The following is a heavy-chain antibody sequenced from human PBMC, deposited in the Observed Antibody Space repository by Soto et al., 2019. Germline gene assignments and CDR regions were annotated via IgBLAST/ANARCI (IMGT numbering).Heavy chain of an antibody. CDR2: INPSGGST. J-gene: IGHJ4*02. V-gene: IGHV1-46*01. D-gene: IGHD6-19*01. CDR1: GYTFTSHY. CDR3: ARVESSGWSTGDY. Sequence: ASVKVSRKASGYTFTSHYIHLVRQPPGQGLEWMGIINPSGGSTSYAQKFQGRVTMTRDTSTSTVYMELSSLRSEDTAVYYCARVESSGWSTGDYWGQGTLVTVSS.